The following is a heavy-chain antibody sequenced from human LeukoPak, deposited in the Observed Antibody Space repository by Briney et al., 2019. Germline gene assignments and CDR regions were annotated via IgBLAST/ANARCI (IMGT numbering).Heavy chain of an antibody. CDR2: IYYSGSS. V-gene: IGHV4-59*01. CDR1: GGSISSYY. CDR3: ARWGNYGSGSLDF. Sequence: SETLSLTCTVSGGSISSYYWSWIRQPPGKGLEWIGYIYYSGSSSYNPSLKSRVIISVDTSKNQFSPKLSSVTAADTAVYYCARWGNYGSGSLDFWGQGTLVTVPS. J-gene: IGHJ4*02. D-gene: IGHD3-10*01.